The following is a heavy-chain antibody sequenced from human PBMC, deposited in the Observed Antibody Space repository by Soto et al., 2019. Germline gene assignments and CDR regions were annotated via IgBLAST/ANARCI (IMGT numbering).Heavy chain of an antibody. CDR1: GGSISSGDYY. J-gene: IGHJ4*02. CDR2: IYYSGST. D-gene: IGHD3-9*01. Sequence: PSETLSLTCTVSGGSISSGDYYWSWIRQPPGEGLEWIGSIYYSGSTNYNPSLKSRVTISVDTSKNQFSLKLRSVTAADTAVYYCARAQFNILTGYYIDYWGQGTLVTVSS. V-gene: IGHV4-61*08. CDR3: ARAQFNILTGYYIDY.